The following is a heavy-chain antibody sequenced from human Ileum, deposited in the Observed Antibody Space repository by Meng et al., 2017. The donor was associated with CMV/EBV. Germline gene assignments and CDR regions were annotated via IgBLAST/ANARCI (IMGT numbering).Heavy chain of an antibody. CDR2: ISHVGDT. V-gene: IGHV4-34*01. J-gene: IGHJ4*02. CDR1: SGAFSEYK. Sequence: VQLPQWGAGLLEPSENLSLTCAVYSGAFSEYKWTWIRQPPGKGLEWIGEISHVGDTNYNPSLRGRVTISVDMSKKQFSLNLASVTAADTAIYYCARASPQRRFLSYWGQGTLVTVSS. D-gene: IGHD3-3*01. CDR3: ARASPQRRFLSY.